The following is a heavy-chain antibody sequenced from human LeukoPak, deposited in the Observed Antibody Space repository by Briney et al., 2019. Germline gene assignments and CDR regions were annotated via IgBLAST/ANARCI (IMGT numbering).Heavy chain of an antibody. J-gene: IGHJ4*02. V-gene: IGHV4-61*02. Sequence: PSETLSLTCTVSGGSISSGSYYWSWIRQPAGKGLEWIGRIYTSGSTNYNPSLKSRVTISVDTSKNQFSLNLNSVTAADTAVYYCARLRSPGDFDYWGQGTLVTVPS. CDR1: GGSISSGSYY. CDR3: ARLRSPGDFDY. D-gene: IGHD1-26*01. CDR2: IYTSGST.